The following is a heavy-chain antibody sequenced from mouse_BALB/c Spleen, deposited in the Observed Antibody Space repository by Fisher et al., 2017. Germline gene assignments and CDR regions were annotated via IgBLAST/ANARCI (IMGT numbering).Heavy chain of an antibody. Sequence: KFKGKATLTVDKSSSTAYMQLNSLTSEDSAVYYCARGYAHAMDYWGQGTSVTVSS. CDR3: ARGYAHAMDY. V-gene: IGHV1S45*01. J-gene: IGHJ4*01. D-gene: IGHD3-1*01.